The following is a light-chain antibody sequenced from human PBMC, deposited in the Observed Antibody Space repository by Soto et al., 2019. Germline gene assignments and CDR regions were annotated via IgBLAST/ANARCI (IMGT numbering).Light chain of an antibody. Sequence: EIVLTQSPGTLSLSPGERATLSCMAIQSVTGNFLAWYQLKPGQAPRLLISGASNRATGVPDRFSGGGSGTDFTLTISRLEPEDIAVYYCQHYGSAPRTFGQGTKVGIQ. J-gene: IGKJ1*01. CDR1: QSVTGNF. CDR2: GAS. V-gene: IGKV3-20*01. CDR3: QHYGSAPRT.